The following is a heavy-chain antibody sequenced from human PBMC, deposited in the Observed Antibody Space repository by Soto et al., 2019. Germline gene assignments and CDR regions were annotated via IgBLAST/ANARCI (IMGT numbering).Heavy chain of an antibody. D-gene: IGHD2-21*02. CDR1: GGSISSYY. J-gene: IGHJ3*02. CDR3: ARAYCGGDCYSGPDAFDI. CDR2: IYYSGST. Sequence: PSETLSLTCTVSGGSISSYYWNWIRQPPGKGLEWIGYIYYSGSTNYNPSLKSRVTISVETSKNQFSLKLSSVTAADTAVYYCARAYCGGDCYSGPDAFDIWGQGTMFTVSS. V-gene: IGHV4-59*01.